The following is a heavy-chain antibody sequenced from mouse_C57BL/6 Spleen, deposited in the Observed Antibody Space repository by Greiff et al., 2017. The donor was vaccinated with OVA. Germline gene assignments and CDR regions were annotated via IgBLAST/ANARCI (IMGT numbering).Heavy chain of an antibody. J-gene: IGHJ2*01. V-gene: IGHV5-17*01. D-gene: IGHD4-1*01. CDR1: GFTFSDYG. CDR3: AAGELGYFDY. CDR2: ISSGSSTI. Sequence: DVMLVESGGGLVKPGGSLKLSCAASGFTFSDYGMHWVRQAPEKGLEWVAYISSGSSTIYYADTVKGRFTISRDNAKNTLFLQMTSLRSEDTAMYYCAAGELGYFDYWGQGTTLTVSS.